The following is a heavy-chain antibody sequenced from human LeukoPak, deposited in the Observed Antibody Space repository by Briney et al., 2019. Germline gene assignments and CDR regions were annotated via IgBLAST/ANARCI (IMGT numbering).Heavy chain of an antibody. V-gene: IGHV3-30-3*01. CDR3: TRDNIAGSGSSD. CDR2: ISYDGGHI. D-gene: IGHD3-10*01. CDR1: GFTFSSYA. J-gene: IGHJ4*02. Sequence: GTSLRLSCAASGFTFSSYAVHWVRQAPGKGLEWVAVISYDGGHIYYADSVKGRFTISRDNSKNTLYLQMNSLRSEDTALYYCTRDNIAGSGSSDWGQGALVTVSS.